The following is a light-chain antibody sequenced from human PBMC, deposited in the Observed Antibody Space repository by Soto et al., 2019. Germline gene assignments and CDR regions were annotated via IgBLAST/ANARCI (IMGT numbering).Light chain of an antibody. J-gene: IGLJ2*01. CDR2: EVS. V-gene: IGLV2-14*01. CDR1: SSDVGSYNY. Sequence: QSALTQPASVSGSPGQSITISCTGTSSDVGSYNYVSWYQQLPGKAPKLLIYEVSNRPSGVSYRFSASKSGNTACLTISGLQAEDEADYYCSSYTGRTTRVVFGGGTKLTVL. CDR3: SSYTGRTTRVV.